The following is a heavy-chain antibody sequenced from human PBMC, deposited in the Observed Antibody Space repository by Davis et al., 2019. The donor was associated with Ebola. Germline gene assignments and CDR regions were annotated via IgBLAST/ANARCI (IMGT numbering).Heavy chain of an antibody. J-gene: IGHJ4*02. CDR3: AREGYDSSGYFDY. V-gene: IGHV3-48*02. CDR1: GFPFSSYS. Sequence: GESLKISCAASGFPFSSYSMNWVRQAPGKGLEWVSYISSSSSTIHYADSVRGRFTISRDNAKNSLYLQMNSLRDEDTAVYYCAREGYDSSGYFDYWGQGTLVTVSS. D-gene: IGHD3-22*01. CDR2: ISSSSSTI.